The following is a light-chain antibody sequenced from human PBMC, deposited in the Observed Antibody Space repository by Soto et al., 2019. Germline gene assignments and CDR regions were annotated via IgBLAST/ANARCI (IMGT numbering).Light chain of an antibody. V-gene: IGLV1-40*01. J-gene: IGLJ1*01. CDR2: SNT. CDR3: NFYESTPGARYV. CDR1: STNMWAGYG. Sequence: QSVLTQPPAVSWGPGRRVSISCTGSSTNMWAGYGVHWYEHRPGTAAKLVIVSNTIPPSGVPDRLSASTYGTSASVTIAGLKDEDEGDYHCNFYESTPGARYVFGTGTKVTV.